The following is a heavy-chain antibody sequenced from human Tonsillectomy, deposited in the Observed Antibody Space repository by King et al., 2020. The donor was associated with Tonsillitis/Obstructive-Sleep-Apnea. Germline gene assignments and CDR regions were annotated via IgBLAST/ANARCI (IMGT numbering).Heavy chain of an antibody. CDR1: GGSISSYY. CDR2: IYYSGST. J-gene: IGHJ4*02. D-gene: IGHD6-19*01. CDR3: ARGVAGTVSY. V-gene: IGHV4-59*01. Sequence: VQLQESGPGLVKPSETLSLTCTVSGGSISSYYWSWIRQPPGKGLEWIGYIYYSGSTNYNPSLKSRVTISVDTSKNQFSLKLSSVTAADTAVYYCARGVAGTVSYWGQGTLVTVSS.